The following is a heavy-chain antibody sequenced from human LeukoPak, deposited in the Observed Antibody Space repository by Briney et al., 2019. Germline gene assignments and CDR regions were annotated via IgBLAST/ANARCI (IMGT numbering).Heavy chain of an antibody. CDR2: IRRKANSYAT. Sequence: GGSLRLSCAASGFTLSGPAMHWVRQASGKGLEWVGRIRRKANSYATAYAASVKGRFTISRDDSKNTAYLQMNSLKTEDTAVYYCTSANIVVVPAAFDAFDIWGQGTMVTVSS. D-gene: IGHD2-2*01. CDR1: GFTLSGPA. J-gene: IGHJ3*02. V-gene: IGHV3-73*01. CDR3: TSANIVVVPAAFDAFDI.